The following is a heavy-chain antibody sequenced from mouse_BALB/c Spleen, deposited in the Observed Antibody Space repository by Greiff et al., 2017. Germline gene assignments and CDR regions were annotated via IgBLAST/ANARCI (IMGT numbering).Heavy chain of an antibody. D-gene: IGHD1-1*01. CDR1: GYTFTSYW. V-gene: IGHV1-53*01. CDR2: INPNNGGT. J-gene: IGHJ2*01. Sequence: QVQLQQPGAELVRPGASVKLSCKASGYTFTSYWMNWVKQRPEQGLEWIGDINPNNGGTIYNQKFKGKATLTVDKSSSTAYMELRSLTSEDTAVYYCARSWHDGPYYFDYWGQGTTLTVSS. CDR3: ARSWHDGPYYFDY.